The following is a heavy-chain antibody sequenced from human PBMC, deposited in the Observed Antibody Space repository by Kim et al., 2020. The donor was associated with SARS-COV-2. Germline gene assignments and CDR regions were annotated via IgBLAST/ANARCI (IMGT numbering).Heavy chain of an antibody. CDR3: AGSSGSDRSAPDY. V-gene: IGHV1-46*01. Sequence: YAQKCQGRVPMTRDTSTSTVYMELSSLRSEDTAVYYCAGSSGSDRSAPDYWGQGTLVTVSS. J-gene: IGHJ4*02. D-gene: IGHD1-26*01.